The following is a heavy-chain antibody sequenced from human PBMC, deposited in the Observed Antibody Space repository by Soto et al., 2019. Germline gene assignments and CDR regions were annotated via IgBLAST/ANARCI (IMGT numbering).Heavy chain of an antibody. CDR3: ARDRVGGGWLVVESD. V-gene: IGHV4-61*08. J-gene: IGHJ4*02. Sequence: PSETLSLTCTVSGGSISSGGYYWSWIRQHPGKGLEWIGYIYYSGSTKYSPSLKSRVTISVEKSKNQFSLKLSSVTAADTAVYYCARDRVGGGWLVVESDWGQGTLVTVSS. CDR2: IYYSGST. D-gene: IGHD6-19*01. CDR1: GGSISSGGYY.